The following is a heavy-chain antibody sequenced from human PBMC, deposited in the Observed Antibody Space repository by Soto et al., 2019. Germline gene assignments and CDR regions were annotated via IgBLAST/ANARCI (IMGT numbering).Heavy chain of an antibody. J-gene: IGHJ4*02. V-gene: IGHV2-5*02. D-gene: IGHD3-3*01. CDR1: GFSLTTSGVG. Sequence: QITLKESGPTQVKPRQTLTLTCTFSGFSLTTSGVGVGWIRQSPGKAPERLALIYWDDDKRYSPSLKSRLPITKDTSKNQVVLTMADLDPADTATYYCAHRVLRTVFGLVTTTAIYFDFWGQGTPVAVSS. CDR2: IYWDDDK. CDR3: AHRVLRTVFGLVTTTAIYFDF.